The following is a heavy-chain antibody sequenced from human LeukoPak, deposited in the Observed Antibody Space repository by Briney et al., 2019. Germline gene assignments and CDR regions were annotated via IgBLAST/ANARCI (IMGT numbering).Heavy chain of an antibody. CDR3: AKGRVRGSDAFDI. Sequence: PGRSLRPSCAASGFTFDDYAMHWVRQAPGKGLEWVSGISWNSGSIGYADSVKGRFTISRDNAKNSLYLQMNSLRAEDTALYYCAKGRVRGSDAFDIWGQGTMVTVSS. CDR2: ISWNSGSI. J-gene: IGHJ3*02. CDR1: GFTFDDYA. V-gene: IGHV3-9*01. D-gene: IGHD3-10*02.